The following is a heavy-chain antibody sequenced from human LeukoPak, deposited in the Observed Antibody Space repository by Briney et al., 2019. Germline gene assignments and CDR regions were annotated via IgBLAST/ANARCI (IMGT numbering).Heavy chain of an antibody. CDR2: IYHSGST. V-gene: IGHV4-30-2*01. J-gene: IGHJ6*02. CDR3: ARGDGSPYYYYGMDV. Sequence: PSETLSLTCAVSGGSISSGGYSWSWIRQPPGKGLEWIGYIYHSGSTYYNPSLKSRVTISVDRSKNQFSLKLSSVTAADTAVYYCARGDGSPYYYYGMDVWGQGTTVTVSS. D-gene: IGHD2-2*03. CDR1: GGSISSGGYS.